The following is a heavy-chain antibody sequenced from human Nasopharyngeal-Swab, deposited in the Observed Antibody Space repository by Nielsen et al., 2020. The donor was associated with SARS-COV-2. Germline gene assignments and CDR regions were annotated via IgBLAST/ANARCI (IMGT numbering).Heavy chain of an antibody. J-gene: IGHJ5*02. CDR1: GFTFSSYW. CDR3: ASSRTTQNWFDP. V-gene: IGHV3-7*03. CDR2: IKQDGSEK. Sequence: GESLKISCAASGFTFSSYWMSWVRQAPGTGLEWVANIKQDGSEKYYVDSVKGRFTISRDNAKNSLYLQMNSLRAEDTAVYYCASSRTTQNWFDPWGQGTLVTVSS. D-gene: IGHD1-1*01.